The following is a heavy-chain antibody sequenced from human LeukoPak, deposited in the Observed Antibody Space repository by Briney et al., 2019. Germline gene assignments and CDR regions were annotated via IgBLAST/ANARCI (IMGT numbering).Heavy chain of an antibody. D-gene: IGHD6-13*01. Sequence: GGSLRLSCAGSGFTFSSFGMHWVRQAPGKGLEWVIFIQNDGSDKYYADSVKGRFTISRDNPKNTLYLQMNSLRPEDTAVYYCAKELGTAVVGQRVDYWGQGTLVTVSS. CDR2: IQNDGSDK. J-gene: IGHJ4*02. CDR3: AKELGTAVVGQRVDY. CDR1: GFTFSSFG. V-gene: IGHV3-30*02.